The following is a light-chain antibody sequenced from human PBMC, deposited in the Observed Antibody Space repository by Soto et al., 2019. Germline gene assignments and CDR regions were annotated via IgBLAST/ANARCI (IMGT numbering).Light chain of an antibody. V-gene: IGLV4-60*03. Sequence: QSVLTQSSSASASLGSSVKLTCTLSSGHSSYIIAWHQQQPGKAPRYLMKLEGSGSYNKGSGVPDRFSGSSSGADRYLTISILQSEDEADYYCETWDSHTQNVVFGGGTKLTVL. CDR3: ETWDSHTQNVV. CDR1: SGHSSYI. J-gene: IGLJ2*01. CDR2: LEGSGSY.